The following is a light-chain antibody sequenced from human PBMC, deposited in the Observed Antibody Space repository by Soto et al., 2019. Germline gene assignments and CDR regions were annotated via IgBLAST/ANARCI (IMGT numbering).Light chain of an antibody. CDR2: GAS. CDR1: QSVDSTY. V-gene: IGKV3-20*01. Sequence: EIVLTQSPGTLSLSLGERGTLSCRASQSVDSTYLTWYQQKPGQAPRLLIYGASGRATAIPDRFSGSGSGTDLTLAISGVEPEDLAVYYWQYYDIFRTFCQGSKVDIK. CDR3: QYYDIFRT. J-gene: IGKJ1*01.